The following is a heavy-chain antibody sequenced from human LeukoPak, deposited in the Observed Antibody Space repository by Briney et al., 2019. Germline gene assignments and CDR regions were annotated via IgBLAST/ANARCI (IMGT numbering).Heavy chain of an antibody. CDR3: ARYCRSGSCYSGRTFDP. V-gene: IGHV4-4*09. Sequence: SETLSLTCTVSRDSINTHYWSWIRQSPGKGLEWIGYFYTSGSTNFNPSLKGRVTISVDTSKNQFSLNLNSVTAANTAVYYCARYCRSGSCYSGRTFDPWGQGIRVTVSS. CDR2: FYTSGST. CDR1: RDSINTHY. J-gene: IGHJ5*02. D-gene: IGHD2-15*01.